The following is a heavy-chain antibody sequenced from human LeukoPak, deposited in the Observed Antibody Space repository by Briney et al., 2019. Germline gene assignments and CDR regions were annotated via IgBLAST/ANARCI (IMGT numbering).Heavy chain of an antibody. CDR3: ARDPSEYSSGWYGYFDY. Sequence: GSLRLSCAASGFTFSSYAVHGVRQAPGKGLEWVAVISYDASNKYYADSVKGRFTISRGNSKDTLYLQMNSLRAEDTAVYYCARDPSEYSSGWYGYFDYWGQGTLVTVSS. D-gene: IGHD6-19*01. J-gene: IGHJ4*02. CDR2: ISYDASNK. V-gene: IGHV3-30-3*01. CDR1: GFTFSSYA.